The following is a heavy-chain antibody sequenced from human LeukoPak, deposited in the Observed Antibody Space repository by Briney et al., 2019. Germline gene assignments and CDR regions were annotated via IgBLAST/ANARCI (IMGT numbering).Heavy chain of an antibody. J-gene: IGHJ3*02. CDR2: ISQSGNT. D-gene: IGHD3-22*01. CDR3: AKSNGYGLIDI. V-gene: IGHV4-38-2*02. Sequence: SETLSLTCTVSGYSISSGYDWGWMRQAPGKGLEWLGSISQSGNTYNNPSLKSRVTISLDTSRNQFSLKLNSVTAADTAVYYCAKSNGYGLIDIWGQGTMVTVSS. CDR1: GYSISSGYD.